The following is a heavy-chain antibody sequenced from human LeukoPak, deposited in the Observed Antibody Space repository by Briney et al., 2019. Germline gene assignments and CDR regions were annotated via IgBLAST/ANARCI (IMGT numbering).Heavy chain of an antibody. CDR2: TSYDGRNY. Sequence: GGSLRLSCAASGFSFSNSAMHWVRQAPGKGLEWVALTSYDGRNYFYADSVKGRFTISRDNSRNTLYLQMNSLRAEDTAVYYCAKSGYDSACWGQGTLVTVSS. J-gene: IGHJ4*02. CDR3: AKSGYDSAC. V-gene: IGHV3-30-3*02. CDR1: GFSFSNSA. D-gene: IGHD5-12*01.